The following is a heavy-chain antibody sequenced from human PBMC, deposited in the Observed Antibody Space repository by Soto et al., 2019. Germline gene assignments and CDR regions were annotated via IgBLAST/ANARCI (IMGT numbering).Heavy chain of an antibody. D-gene: IGHD1-1*01. CDR3: AKAPRGPGTGGDLFDP. CDR1: GFTFSSYA. Sequence: GGSLRLSCAASGFTFSSYAMSWVRQAPGKGLEWVSAISGSGGSTYYADSVKGRFTISRDNSKNTLYLQMNSLRAEDTAVYYCAKAPRGPGTGGDLFDPWGQGTLVTVSS. J-gene: IGHJ5*02. V-gene: IGHV3-23*01. CDR2: ISGSGGST.